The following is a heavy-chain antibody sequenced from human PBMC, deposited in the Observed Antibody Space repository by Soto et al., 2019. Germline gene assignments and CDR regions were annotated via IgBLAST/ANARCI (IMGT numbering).Heavy chain of an antibody. CDR3: ARKAWVRFDY. CDR1: GDSMTRSVW. V-gene: IGHV4-4*02. D-gene: IGHD7-27*01. J-gene: IGHJ4*02. Sequence: QVQMQESGPGLVKPSGTLSLTCTVSGDSMTRSVWWTWVRQPPGKGLEWIGEVFHTGNTNYNPSLKSRVTMSVDKSTNEFSLEVTSVTAADTAIYYCARKAWVRFDYWGQGALVTVSS. CDR2: VFHTGNT.